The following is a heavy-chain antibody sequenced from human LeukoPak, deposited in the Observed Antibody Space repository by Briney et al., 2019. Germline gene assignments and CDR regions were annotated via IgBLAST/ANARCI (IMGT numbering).Heavy chain of an antibody. Sequence: PSPILSPTCPVSAHSITRGYYWGCIRQPTGKGLESIGSIYHSGSTYYNPSLKSRVTISVDTSKNQFSLKLSSVTAADTAVYYCARVVGDSKHNWFDPWGQGTLVTVSS. J-gene: IGHJ5*02. V-gene: IGHV4-38-2*02. CDR2: IYHSGST. D-gene: IGHD2-21*02. CDR1: AHSITRGYY. CDR3: ARVVGDSKHNWFDP.